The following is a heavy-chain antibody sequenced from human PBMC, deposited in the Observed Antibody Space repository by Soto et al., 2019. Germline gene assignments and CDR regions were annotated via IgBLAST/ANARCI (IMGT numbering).Heavy chain of an antibody. D-gene: IGHD3-10*01. CDR1: GFSVSSDY. Sequence: GGSLRLSCAASGFSVSSDYMSWVRQAPEKGLEWVSLIYSGGDTYYADSVKGRFTISRDISSNTIYLHMTSLRADDTAIYYCTRAGSDPGNFYISNYYAMDVWGRGTTVTVSS. V-gene: IGHV3-53*01. CDR3: TRAGSDPGNFYISNYYAMDV. J-gene: IGHJ6*02. CDR2: IYSGGDT.